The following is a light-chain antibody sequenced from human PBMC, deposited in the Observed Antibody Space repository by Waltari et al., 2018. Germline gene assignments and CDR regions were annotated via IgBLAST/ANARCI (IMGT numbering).Light chain of an antibody. CDR3: QQYGSSPT. V-gene: IGKV3-20*01. J-gene: IGKJ2*01. CDR2: DAS. Sequence: EIVLTQSPGTLSLSPGERATLSCRASQTISNYLAWYQQKPGQAPRLLIYDASSRAIGIPDWFSGSGSGTYFTLTISRLEPDDFAMYYCQQYGSSPTFGQGTKLEIK. CDR1: QTISNY.